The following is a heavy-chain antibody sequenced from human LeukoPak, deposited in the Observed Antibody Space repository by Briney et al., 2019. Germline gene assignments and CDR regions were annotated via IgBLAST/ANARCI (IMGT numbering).Heavy chain of an antibody. J-gene: IGHJ4*02. CDR3: ARHLYDILTGYYNPFDY. D-gene: IGHD3-9*01. Sequence: PSETLSLTCTVSGGSISSSGYYWGWIRQPPGKGREWIGSIYYSGSTYYNPSVKSRVTISVDTSKNQFSLKLSSVTAADTAVYYCARHLYDILTGYYNPFDYWGQGTLVTVSS. CDR2: IYYSGST. CDR1: GGSISSSGYY. V-gene: IGHV4-39*01.